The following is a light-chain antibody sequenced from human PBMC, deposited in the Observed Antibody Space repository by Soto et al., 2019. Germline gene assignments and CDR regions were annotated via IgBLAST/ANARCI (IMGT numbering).Light chain of an antibody. CDR2: KVS. CDR1: ESLVYSDGNTY. V-gene: IGKV2-30*01. CDR3: MQRTHWPET. Sequence: DVVMTQSPLSLPVTLGQPASISCRSSESLVYSDGNTYLNWFQQRPGQSPRRLFYKVSNRDSGGPDRFSGSGSGTDFTLKISRVEAEDVGLYYCMQRTHWPETFGQGTK. J-gene: IGKJ1*01.